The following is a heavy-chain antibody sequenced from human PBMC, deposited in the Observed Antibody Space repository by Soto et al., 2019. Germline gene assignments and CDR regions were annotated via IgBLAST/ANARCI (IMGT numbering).Heavy chain of an antibody. Sequence: QIQLVQSGAEVKKPGASVKVSCKASGYTFTSFGISWVRQAPGQGLEWMGWISGYNGDTDIAQKVQGRVTMTTDTSTSTAYMELRSLRSDHTAVYFCARDKMIYTFGSGTFDYWGQGTVVTVSS. CDR1: GYTFTSFG. J-gene: IGHJ4*02. V-gene: IGHV1-18*04. CDR2: ISGYNGDT. D-gene: IGHD3-10*01. CDR3: ARDKMIYTFGSGTFDY.